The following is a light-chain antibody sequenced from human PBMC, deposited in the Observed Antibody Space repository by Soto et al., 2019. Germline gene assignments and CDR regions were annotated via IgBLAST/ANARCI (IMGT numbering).Light chain of an antibody. V-gene: IGLV1-51*01. J-gene: IGLJ2*01. Sequence: QSVLTQPPSVSAAPGQKVTISCSGSSSNIGNNYVSWYQQLPGTAPKLLIYDNNKRPSGIPDRFSGSKSGTSATLAITGLQTGDEADYYCGTWDSSLSALVVFGGGTKLTVL. CDR1: SSNIGNNY. CDR3: GTWDSSLSALVV. CDR2: DNN.